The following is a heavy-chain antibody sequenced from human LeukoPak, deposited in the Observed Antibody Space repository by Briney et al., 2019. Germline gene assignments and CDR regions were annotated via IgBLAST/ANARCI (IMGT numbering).Heavy chain of an antibody. CDR2: IIPIFGTA. D-gene: IGHD3-10*01. V-gene: IGHV1-69*13. Sequence: ASVKVSCKASGGTFSSYAISWVRQAPGQGLEWMGGIIPIFGTANYAQKFQGRVTITADESTSTAYMELSSLRSEDTAVYYCARALLTRDCYGSGVAWRDYYYYYGMDVWGQGTTVTVSS. J-gene: IGHJ6*02. CDR3: ARALLTRDCYGSGVAWRDYYYYYGMDV. CDR1: GGTFSSYA.